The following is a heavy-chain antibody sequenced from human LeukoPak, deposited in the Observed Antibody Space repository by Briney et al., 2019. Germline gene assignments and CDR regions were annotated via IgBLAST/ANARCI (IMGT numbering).Heavy chain of an antibody. CDR1: GGSISSYY. CDR3: ARVSYYYGSGSYLVDY. Sequence: SETLSLTCTVSGGSISSYYWSWIRQPAGKGMEWIGGIYTSGSTNYNPSLKSRVTMSVDTSKNQFSLKLSSVTAADTAVYYCARVSYYYGSGSYLVDYWGQGTLVTVSS. V-gene: IGHV4-4*07. CDR2: IYTSGST. J-gene: IGHJ4*02. D-gene: IGHD3-10*01.